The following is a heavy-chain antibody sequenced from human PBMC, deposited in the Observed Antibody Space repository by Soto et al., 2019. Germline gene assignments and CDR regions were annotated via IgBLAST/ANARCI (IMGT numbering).Heavy chain of an antibody. Sequence: EVQVLESGGGLVQPGGSLRLSCEGSGFTVSSHAMTWIRQAPGKGPEWVSTITADGGTYYADSVKGRFAMSRDTSESTLYLHMNCLGAEDTAAYYCAPHVSCSGGSCQYDAFAIRGQGTMVTVSS. V-gene: IGHV3-23*01. CDR2: ITADGGT. D-gene: IGHD2-15*01. CDR1: GFTVSSHA. CDR3: APHVSCSGGSCQYDAFAI. J-gene: IGHJ3*02.